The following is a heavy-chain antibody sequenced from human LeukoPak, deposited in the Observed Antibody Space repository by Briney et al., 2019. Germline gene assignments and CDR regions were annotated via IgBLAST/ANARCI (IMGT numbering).Heavy chain of an antibody. CDR2: ITSSGDDI. CDR3: ASDIVATSGDF. V-gene: IGHV3-11*01. CDR1: GFTFSDYY. D-gene: IGHD5-12*01. J-gene: IGHJ4*02. Sequence: AGGSLRLSCAASGFTFSDYYMRWIRQAPGKGLEWVAYITSSGDDIYYADSVKGRFTISRDNAKSALFLRMSSLRVEDTATYYCASDIVATSGDFWGQGTLVSVSS.